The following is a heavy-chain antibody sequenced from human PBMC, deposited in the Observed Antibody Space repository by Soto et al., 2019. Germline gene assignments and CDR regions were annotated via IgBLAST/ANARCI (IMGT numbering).Heavy chain of an antibody. V-gene: IGHV3-21*01. D-gene: IGHD4-17*01. J-gene: IGHJ4*02. CDR2: ISRRTGEG. CDR1: GFTFSNYH. Sequence: EVQLVESGGGLVKPGASLRLSCVGSGFTFSNYHMNWVRQAPGKGLEWVSSISRRTGEGFYGVSVKGRFSISRDNARNSVYLQMNSLGVEDTAVYYCAREEGDNGDLHYWGQGSLVTVSS. CDR3: AREEGDNGDLHY.